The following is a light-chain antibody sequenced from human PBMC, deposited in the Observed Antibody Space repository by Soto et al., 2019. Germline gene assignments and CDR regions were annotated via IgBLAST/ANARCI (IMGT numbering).Light chain of an antibody. CDR2: DVY. V-gene: IGLV2-14*01. CDR3: SSYTATTTYV. J-gene: IGLJ1*01. Sequence: QSVLTQPASVSGSPGQSITISCTGASSDVGGFNYVSWYQQLPGKAPKLIIYDVYTRTSGISDRFSGSKSGNTASLTISGLQAEDEADYFCSSYTATTTYVFGTGTKLTVL. CDR1: SSDVGGFNY.